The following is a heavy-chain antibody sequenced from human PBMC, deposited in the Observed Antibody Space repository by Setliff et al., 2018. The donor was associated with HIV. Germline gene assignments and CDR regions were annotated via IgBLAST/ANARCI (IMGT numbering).Heavy chain of an antibody. Sequence: SVKVSCKASGGTLSKYAIIWVRQAPGQGLEWMGEIIPIFGTANYAQNFQGRVTITADASTSTAYMALSSLRSEDTAVYYCARADPFVTERSHDFGGNSGGWFDPWGQGTLVTVSS. CDR2: IIPIFGTA. CDR1: GGTLSKYA. D-gene: IGHD4-17*01. J-gene: IGHJ5*02. CDR3: ARADPFVTERSHDFGGNSGGWFDP. V-gene: IGHV1-69*13.